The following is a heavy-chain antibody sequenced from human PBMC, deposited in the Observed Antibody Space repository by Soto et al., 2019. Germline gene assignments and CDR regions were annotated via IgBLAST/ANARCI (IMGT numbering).Heavy chain of an antibody. CDR3: ASAPAMTTVTVPP. Sequence: EVQLVESGGGLVQPGGSLRLSCAASGFTFSSYSMNWVRQAPGKGLEWVSYISSSSSTIYYADSVKGRFTISSDNAKNSLYLQMTSLRDEDTAVYYCASAPAMTTVTVPPWGQGTLVTVSS. CDR2: ISSSSSTI. V-gene: IGHV3-48*02. J-gene: IGHJ5*02. D-gene: IGHD4-17*01. CDR1: GFTFSSYS.